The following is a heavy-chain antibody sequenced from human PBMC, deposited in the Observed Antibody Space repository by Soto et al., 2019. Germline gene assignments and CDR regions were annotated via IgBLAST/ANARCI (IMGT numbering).Heavy chain of an antibody. CDR1: GGSISSDSYY. J-gene: IGHJ6*02. D-gene: IGHD6-25*01. CDR2: ISYSGST. Sequence: SETLSLTCTVSGGSISSDSYYWGWIRQSPEKGLEWIASISYSGSTYYNPLLKSRVSISVDTSRNQFSLTLNSVTAADTAVYYCARALGSGYDGTWYHYYSMDVWGQGTTVTVSS. V-gene: IGHV4-39*07. CDR3: ARALGSGYDGTWYHYYSMDV.